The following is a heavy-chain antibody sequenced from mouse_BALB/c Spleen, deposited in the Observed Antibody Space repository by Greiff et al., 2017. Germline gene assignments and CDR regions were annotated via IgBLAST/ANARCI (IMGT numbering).Heavy chain of an antibody. CDR3: ARVYYDYDPYAMDY. CDR2: IWAGGST. D-gene: IGHD2-4*01. Sequence: VKLQESGPGLVAPSQSLSITCTVSGFSLTSYGVHWVRQPPGKGLEWLGVIWAGGSTNYNSALMSRLSISKDNSKSQVFLKMNSLQTDDTAMYYCARVYYDYDPYAMDYWGQGTSVTVSS. V-gene: IGHV2-9*02. CDR1: GFSLTSYG. J-gene: IGHJ4*01.